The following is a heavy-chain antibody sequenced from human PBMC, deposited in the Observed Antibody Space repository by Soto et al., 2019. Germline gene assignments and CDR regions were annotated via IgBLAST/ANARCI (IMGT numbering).Heavy chain of an antibody. Sequence: QVQLQQWGAGLLKPSETLSLTCAVYGGSFSGYYWSWIRQPPGKGLEWIGEINHTGSTNYNASLKSPVTIAVDTSKNQFSLKLSSVTAADTAVYYCARVTELWPNWFDPWGQESLVTVSS. V-gene: IGHV4-34*01. CDR3: ARVTELWPNWFDP. CDR1: GGSFSGYY. J-gene: IGHJ5*02. CDR2: INHTGST. D-gene: IGHD3-16*01.